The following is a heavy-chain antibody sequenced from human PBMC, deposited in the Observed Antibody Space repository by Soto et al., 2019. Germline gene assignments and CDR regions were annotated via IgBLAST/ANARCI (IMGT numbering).Heavy chain of an antibody. CDR1: GGSISSGGYY. D-gene: IGHD1-26*01. CDR3: ARELRGGITAKPLRTGGGMDV. Sequence: QVQLQESGPGLVKPSQTLSLTCTVSGGSISSGGYYWSWIRQHPGKGLEWIGYIYYRGSTKYNPSLKSRVTVAVGTSKNQFSLKLGSVTAADTAVYYCARELRGGITAKPLRTGGGMDVWGQGTTVTVSS. J-gene: IGHJ6*02. CDR2: IYYRGST. V-gene: IGHV4-31*03.